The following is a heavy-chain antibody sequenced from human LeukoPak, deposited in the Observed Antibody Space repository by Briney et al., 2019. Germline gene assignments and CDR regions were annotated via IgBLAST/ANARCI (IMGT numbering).Heavy chain of an antibody. Sequence: SETLSLTYAVSGYSISSGYYWGWIRQPPGKGLEWIGSIYHSGSTYYNPSLKSRVTISVDTSKNQFSLKLSSVTAADTAVYYCAREGGYSGYLAKGELDYWGQGTLVTVSS. CDR2: IYHSGST. D-gene: IGHD5-12*01. CDR3: AREGGYSGYLAKGELDY. V-gene: IGHV4-38-2*01. J-gene: IGHJ4*02. CDR1: GYSISSGYY.